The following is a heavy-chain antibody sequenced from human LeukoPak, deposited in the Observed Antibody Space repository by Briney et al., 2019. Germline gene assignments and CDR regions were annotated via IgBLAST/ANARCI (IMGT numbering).Heavy chain of an antibody. J-gene: IGHJ4*02. CDR3: ARLYGSGSSLYFDY. Sequence: PSETLSLTCTVSGGSISSGNYYWSWSRQPAGKGLEWIGRIYTSGSTNYNPSLKSRVTISVDTSKNQFSLKLSSVTAADTAVYYCARLYGSGSSLYFDYWGQGTLVTVSS. CDR2: IYTSGST. V-gene: IGHV4-61*02. CDR1: GGSISSGNYY. D-gene: IGHD3-10*01.